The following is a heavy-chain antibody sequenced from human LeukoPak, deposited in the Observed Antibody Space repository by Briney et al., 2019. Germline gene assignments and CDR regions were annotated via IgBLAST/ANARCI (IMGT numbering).Heavy chain of an antibody. V-gene: IGHV1-18*01. CDR3: ARDFTYYYDSSGYYFGRDAFDI. J-gene: IGHJ3*02. CDR1: GYTFTSYG. Sequence: ASVKVSCKASGYTFTSYGISWVRQAPGQGLEWMGWISAYNGNTNYAQKLQGRVTMTTDTSTSTAYMELRSLRSGDTAVYYCARDFTYYYDSSGYYFGRDAFDIWGQGTMVTVSS. D-gene: IGHD3-22*01. CDR2: ISAYNGNT.